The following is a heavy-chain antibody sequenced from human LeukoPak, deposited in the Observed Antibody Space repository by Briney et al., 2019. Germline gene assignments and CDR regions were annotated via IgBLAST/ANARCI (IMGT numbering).Heavy chain of an antibody. D-gene: IGHD3-10*01. Sequence: SETLSLTCIVSGDSMRSYYWSWIRQAPGKGLEWLGHQDDRGDTNYNPSLKGRGSISVDTSTNQFSLRLRSVTAADTAVYYRARDSRYVSGWFDDGLDVWGPGTTVTVSS. J-gene: IGHJ6*02. CDR1: GDSMRSYY. CDR3: ARDSRYVSGWFDDGLDV. CDR2: QDDRGDT. V-gene: IGHV4-59*01.